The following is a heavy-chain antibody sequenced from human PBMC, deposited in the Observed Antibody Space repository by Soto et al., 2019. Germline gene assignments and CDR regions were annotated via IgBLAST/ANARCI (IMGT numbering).Heavy chain of an antibody. CDR1: GGTLSSSA. Sequence: QVHLVQSGAEVRKPGSSVKVSCQASGGTLSSSAVSWVRQAPGQGLEWVGGTIPILGTAHYAQQFQGRVTFNADDSTNTAYLDLSSLRSEDTAMYFCARGDSSDTGGDVWGQGTLVTVSS. CDR2: TIPILGTA. CDR3: ARGDSSDTGGDV. V-gene: IGHV1-69*01. D-gene: IGHD3-22*01. J-gene: IGHJ4*02.